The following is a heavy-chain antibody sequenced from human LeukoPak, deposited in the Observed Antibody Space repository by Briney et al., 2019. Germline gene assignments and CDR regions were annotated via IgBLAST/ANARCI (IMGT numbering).Heavy chain of an antibody. CDR2: INHSGST. D-gene: IGHD6-13*01. V-gene: IGHV4-34*01. CDR1: GGSFSGYY. CDR3: ARGKGISAAYLVDV. J-gene: IGHJ6*04. Sequence: SETLPLTCAVYGGSFSGYYWSWIRQPPGKGLEWIGEINHSGSTNYNPSLKSRVTISVDTSKNQFSLKLSSVTAADTAVYYCARGKGISAAYLVDVWGKGTTVTVSS.